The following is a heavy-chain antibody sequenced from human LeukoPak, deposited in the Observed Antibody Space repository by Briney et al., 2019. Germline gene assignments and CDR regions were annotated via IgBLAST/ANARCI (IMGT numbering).Heavy chain of an antibody. J-gene: IGHJ3*02. CDR3: VRVGTSFDI. CDR1: GFPFSSYW. D-gene: IGHD7-27*01. V-gene: IGHV3-7*01. Sequence: PGGSLRLSCVISGFPFSSYWMNWVRQAPGKGLEWVANIKQDGSEKYYVDSVKGRFTISRDNAKNSLYLQMNSLRVEDTAVYYCVRVGTSFDIWGQGTMVTVSS. CDR2: IKQDGSEK.